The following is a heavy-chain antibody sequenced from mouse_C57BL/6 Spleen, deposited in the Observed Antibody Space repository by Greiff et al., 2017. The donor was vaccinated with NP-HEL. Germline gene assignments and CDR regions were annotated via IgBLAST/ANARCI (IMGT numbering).Heavy chain of an antibody. CDR3: ASLGHLGY. J-gene: IGHJ2*01. Sequence: EMKLVESGGGLVKPGGSLKLSCAASGFTFSDYGMHWVRQAPEKGLEWVAYISSGSSTIYYADTVKGRFTISRDNAKNTLFLQMTSLRSEDTAMYYCASLGHLGYWVQGTTLTVSS. D-gene: IGHD4-1*01. CDR1: GFTFSDYG. V-gene: IGHV5-17*01. CDR2: ISSGSSTI.